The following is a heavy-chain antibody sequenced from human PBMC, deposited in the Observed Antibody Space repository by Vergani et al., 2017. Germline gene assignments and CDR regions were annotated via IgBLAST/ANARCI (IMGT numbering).Heavy chain of an antibody. Sequence: DVHLAESGGGFFQPGGSLRLSCSASGFSFNSYWMHWVRQVPGKGLLWVSRIKSDGSITAYADSVKGRFTISRDNAQNTLYLQMNSLRVEDTGVYYCARAVDLLWCGEVGMDVWGQGTTGTVSS. J-gene: IGHJ6*02. D-gene: IGHD3-10*01. CDR3: ARAVDLLWCGEVGMDV. CDR2: IKSDGSIT. CDR1: GFSFNSYW. V-gene: IGHV3-74*03.